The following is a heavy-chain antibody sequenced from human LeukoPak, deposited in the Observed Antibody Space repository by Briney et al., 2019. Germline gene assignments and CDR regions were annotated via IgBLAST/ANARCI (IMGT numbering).Heavy chain of an antibody. V-gene: IGHV3-20*01. CDR3: VRHFNSVATMQIDY. J-gene: IGHJ4*02. Sequence: GGSLRLSCATSGFTFEDHGLSWVRQAPGKGLEWVSGINWNSGSKRYAASVKGRFTISRDNARNSVYLEMTSLRVEDTAFYHCVRHFNSVATMQIDYWGQGILVSVSS. CDR2: INWNSGSK. D-gene: IGHD5-12*01. CDR1: GFTFEDHG.